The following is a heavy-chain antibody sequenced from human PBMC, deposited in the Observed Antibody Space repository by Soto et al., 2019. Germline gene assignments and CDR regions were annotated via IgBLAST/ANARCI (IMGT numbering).Heavy chain of an antibody. J-gene: IGHJ5*02. CDR3: ARGRAVWYDQNWFDP. V-gene: IGHV4-34*01. CDR1: GGSFSGYY. CDR2: INHSGST. D-gene: IGHD2-15*01. Sequence: QVQLQQWGAGLLKPSETLSLTCAVYGGSFSGYYWSWIRQPPGKGLEWIGEINHSGSTNYNPSLKSRVTISVDTSKNQFSPKLSSVTAADTAVYYCARGRAVWYDQNWFDPWGQGTLVTVSS.